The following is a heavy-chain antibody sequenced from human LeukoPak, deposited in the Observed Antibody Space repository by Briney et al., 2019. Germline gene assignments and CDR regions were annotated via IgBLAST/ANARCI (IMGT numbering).Heavy chain of an antibody. D-gene: IGHD3-22*01. CDR2: IYYSGSA. J-gene: IGHJ3*02. CDR1: GGSISSRGYY. Sequence: PSETLSLTCTVSGGSISSRGYYWGWVRQPPGKGLEWIGTIYYSGSAYYNPSLKSRVTISVDTSKNQFSLTLSSVTAADTAVYYCARGRITMIVVVVDAFDIWGQGTMVTVSS. CDR3: ARGRITMIVVVVDAFDI. V-gene: IGHV4-39*07.